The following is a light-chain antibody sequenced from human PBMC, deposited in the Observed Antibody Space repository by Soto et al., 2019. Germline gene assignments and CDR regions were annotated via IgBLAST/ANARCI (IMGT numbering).Light chain of an antibody. CDR3: QQYGSSPSWT. J-gene: IGKJ1*01. Sequence: EVVMTQSPATLSVSPGEGVTLSCRASQGIGDTLAWYQHKPGQTPRLLIYGASSRATGIPDRFSGSGSGTDFTLTISRLEPEDFAVYYCQQYGSSPSWTFGQGTKVDIK. CDR1: QGIGDT. V-gene: IGKV3-20*01. CDR2: GAS.